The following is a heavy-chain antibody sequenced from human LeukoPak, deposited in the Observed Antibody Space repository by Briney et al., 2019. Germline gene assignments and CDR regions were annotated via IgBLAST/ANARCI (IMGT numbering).Heavy chain of an antibody. Sequence: GGSLRLSCAASGFALSSHWMTWVRQVPGRGPEWVANVNRDGSETYYLDSVKGRFTISKDNAKNSPYLQMNSLRAEDTALYHCARNNGMDVWGQGTTVIVSS. CDR2: VNRDGSET. CDR3: ARNNGMDV. CDR1: GFALSSHW. V-gene: IGHV3-7*03. J-gene: IGHJ6*02.